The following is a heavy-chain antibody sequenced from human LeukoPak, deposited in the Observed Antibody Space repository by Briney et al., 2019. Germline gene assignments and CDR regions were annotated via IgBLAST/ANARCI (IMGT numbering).Heavy chain of an antibody. Sequence: GGSLRLSCAASGFALSSHWMTWVRQVPGRGPEWVANVNRDGSETYYLDSVKGRFTISKDNAKNSPYLQMNSLRAEDTALYHCARNNGMDVWGQGTTVIVSS. CDR2: VNRDGSET. CDR3: ARNNGMDV. CDR1: GFALSSHW. V-gene: IGHV3-7*03. J-gene: IGHJ6*02.